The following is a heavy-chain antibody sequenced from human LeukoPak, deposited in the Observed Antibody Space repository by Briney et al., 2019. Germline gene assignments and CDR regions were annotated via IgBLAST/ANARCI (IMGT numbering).Heavy chain of an antibody. Sequence: GGSLRLSCAASGFTFSSYSMNWVRQAPGKGLEWVSSISSSSSYIYYADSVKGRFTISRDNAKNSLCLQMNSLRAEDTAVYYCASEIAARRYFDYWGQGTLVTVSS. J-gene: IGHJ4*02. CDR2: ISSSSSYI. V-gene: IGHV3-21*01. CDR1: GFTFSSYS. D-gene: IGHD6-6*01. CDR3: ASEIAARRYFDY.